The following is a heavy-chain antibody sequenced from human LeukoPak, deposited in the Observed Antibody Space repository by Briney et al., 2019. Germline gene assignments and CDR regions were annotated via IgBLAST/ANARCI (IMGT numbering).Heavy chain of an antibody. CDR3: ARGSETVAGDY. CDR1: GGTFSSYA. V-gene: IGHV1-46*01. D-gene: IGHD6-19*01. J-gene: IGHJ4*02. Sequence: ASVKVSCKASGGTFSSYAISWVRQAPGQGLEWMGILNPSAGSTNYAQKFQGRVTMTRDTSTSTVYMELSSLRSEDTAVYYCARGSETVAGDYWGQGTLVTVSS. CDR2: LNPSAGST.